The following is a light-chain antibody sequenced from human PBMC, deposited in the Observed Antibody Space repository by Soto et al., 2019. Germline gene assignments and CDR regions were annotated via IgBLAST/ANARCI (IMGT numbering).Light chain of an antibody. CDR2: DAS. Sequence: EIVLTQSPGTLSLSPGERATLSCRASQSISSFYLAWYKQNPGQAPRLLIYDASSRAAGIPDRFSGGGSGTDFTLTISRLEPEDFGVYYCQQYGGSPRTFGQGTKVEIK. CDR1: QSISSFY. J-gene: IGKJ1*01. V-gene: IGKV3-20*01. CDR3: QQYGGSPRT.